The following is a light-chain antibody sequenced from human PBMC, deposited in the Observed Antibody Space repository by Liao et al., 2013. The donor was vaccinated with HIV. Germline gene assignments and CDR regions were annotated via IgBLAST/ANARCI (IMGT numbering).Light chain of an antibody. CDR2: YDD. CDR1: NIGTKS. J-gene: IGLJ3*02. Sequence: SYELTQPPSVSVAPGKTASITCGGDNIGTKSVHWYQQMPGQAPALVIYYDDDRPSGIPERFSGSHSGNTATLTISRVEAGDEADYYCQVWDSSGDHPVFGGGTKLTVL. V-gene: IGLV3-21*01. CDR3: QVWDSSGDHPV.